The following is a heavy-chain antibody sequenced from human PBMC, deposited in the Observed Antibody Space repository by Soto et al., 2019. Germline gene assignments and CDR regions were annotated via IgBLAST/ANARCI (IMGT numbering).Heavy chain of an antibody. Sequence: QVQLQESGPGLVKPSGTLSLTCAVSGGSISSSNWWSWVRQPPGKGLEWIGEIYHSGSTNYNPSLKGGGNISVEKAKNQCPREVGAVAAAGTVVYYCGGGGGGLAVAGFIFDYWGQGTLVTVSS. CDR3: GGGGGGLAVAGFIFDY. V-gene: IGHV4-4*02. CDR2: IYHSGST. D-gene: IGHD6-19*01. J-gene: IGHJ4*02. CDR1: GGSISSSNW.